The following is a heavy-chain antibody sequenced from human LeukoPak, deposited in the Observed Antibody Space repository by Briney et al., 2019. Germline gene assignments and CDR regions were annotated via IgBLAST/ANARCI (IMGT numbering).Heavy chain of an antibody. D-gene: IGHD5-12*01. CDR3: ARGQSGYDYNYYYYMDV. J-gene: IGHJ6*03. CDR1: GYTFTSYD. Sequence: ASVKVSCKASGYTFTSYDINWVRQATGQGLEWMGWMNPNSGNTGYAQKFQGRATITRNTSISTAYMELSSLRSEDTAVYYCARGQSGYDYNYYYYMDVWGKGTTVTVSS. V-gene: IGHV1-8*03. CDR2: MNPNSGNT.